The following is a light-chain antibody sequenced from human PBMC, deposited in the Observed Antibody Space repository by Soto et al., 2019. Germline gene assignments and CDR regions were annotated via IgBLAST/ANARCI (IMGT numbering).Light chain of an antibody. Sequence: DIHLTHSPSSLSASVLDRVTITFLASQGISSWLAWYQQKPGEAPKLLIYAASTLQSGVPSRFSGSGSGTNFTLTIGSLQPEDFATYYCQQSNTFPGTFGPGTKVDIK. CDR2: AAS. J-gene: IGKJ3*01. V-gene: IGKV1-12*01. CDR1: QGISSW. CDR3: QQSNTFPGT.